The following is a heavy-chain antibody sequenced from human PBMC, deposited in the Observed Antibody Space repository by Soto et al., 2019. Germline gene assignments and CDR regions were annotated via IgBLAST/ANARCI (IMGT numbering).Heavy chain of an antibody. D-gene: IGHD3-16*01. CDR3: ARRYGGNFDY. CDR2: IYYSGST. CDR1: GGSISSYY. J-gene: IGHJ4*02. V-gene: IGHV4-59*01. Sequence: SETLSLTCTVSGGSISSYYWSWIRQPPGKGLEWIGYIYYSGSTNYDPSLKSRVTISVDTSKNQFSLKLSSVTAADTAVYYCARRYGGNFDYWGRGTLVTVSS.